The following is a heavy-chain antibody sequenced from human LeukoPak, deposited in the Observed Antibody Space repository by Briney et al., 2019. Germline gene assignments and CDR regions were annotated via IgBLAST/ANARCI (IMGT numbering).Heavy chain of an antibody. CDR2: IYHSGST. V-gene: IGHV4-38-2*02. Sequence: PSETLSLTCTVSGYSISSGYYWGWIRQPPGKGLEWIGSIYHSGSTYYNPSLKSRVTISVDTSKNQFSLKLSSVTAADTAVYYCARERDSSSPYWYFDLWGRGTLVTVSS. D-gene: IGHD6-6*01. CDR1: GYSISSGYY. CDR3: ARERDSSSPYWYFDL. J-gene: IGHJ2*01.